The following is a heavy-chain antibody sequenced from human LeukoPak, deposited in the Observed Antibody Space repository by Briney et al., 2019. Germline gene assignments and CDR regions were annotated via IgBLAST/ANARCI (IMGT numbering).Heavy chain of an antibody. CDR1: GGSISSNY. Sequence: SETLSLTCTVSGGSISSNYWSWIRQPAGKGLQRLGRVYTSGSTNYNPSLKSRVTTSVDTSKNQFSLKLSSVTAADTAVYYCARGDAIMSSSSPGFDYWGQGTLVTVSS. CDR3: ARGDAIMSSSSPGFDY. V-gene: IGHV4-4*07. J-gene: IGHJ4*02. CDR2: VYTSGST. D-gene: IGHD6-6*01.